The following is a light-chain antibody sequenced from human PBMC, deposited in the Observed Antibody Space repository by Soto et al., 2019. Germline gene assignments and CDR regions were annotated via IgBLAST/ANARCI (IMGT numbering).Light chain of an antibody. V-gene: IGLV1-47*01. J-gene: IGLJ7*01. CDR2: KNS. CDR3: AAWDDSLSGAV. CDR1: SSNIGSSN. Sequence: QSVLTQPPSASGTPGQRVTISCSGSSSNIGSSNVYWYQQRPGTAPKLLIYKNSQRPAWVSDRFSGSQSGTSASLAISGLRSEDEADYYCAAWDDSLSGAVFGGGTQLTVL.